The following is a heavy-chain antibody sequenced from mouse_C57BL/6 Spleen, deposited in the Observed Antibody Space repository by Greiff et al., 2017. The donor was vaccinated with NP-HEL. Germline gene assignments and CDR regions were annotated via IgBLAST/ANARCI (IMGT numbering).Heavy chain of an antibody. CDR1: GYSITSGYY. D-gene: IGHD1-1*01. V-gene: IGHV3-6*01. J-gene: IGHJ4*01. CDR3: ARKSLYYGSSPYAMEY. Sequence: ESGPGLVKPSQSLSLTCSVTGYSITSGYYWNWIRQFPGNKLEWMGYISYDGSNNYNPSLKNRISITRDTSKNQFFLKLNSVTTEDTATYYCARKSLYYGSSPYAMEYWGQGTSVTVSS. CDR2: ISYDGSN.